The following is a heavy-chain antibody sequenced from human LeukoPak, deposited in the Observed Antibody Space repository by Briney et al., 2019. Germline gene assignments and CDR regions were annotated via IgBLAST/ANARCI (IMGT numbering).Heavy chain of an antibody. V-gene: IGHV1-24*01. CDR3: ATVGYCSGGSCYQNFDY. D-gene: IGHD2-15*01. CDR1: GYTFTGYY. J-gene: IGHJ4*02. Sequence: ASVKVSCKASGYTFTGYYMHWVRQAPGKGLEWMGGFDPEDGETIYAQKFQGRVTMTEDTSTDTAYMELSSLRSEDTAVYYCATVGYCSGGSCYQNFDYWGQGTLVTVSS. CDR2: FDPEDGET.